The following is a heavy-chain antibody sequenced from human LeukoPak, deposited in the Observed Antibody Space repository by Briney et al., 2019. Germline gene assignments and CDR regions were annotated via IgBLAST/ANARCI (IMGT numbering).Heavy chain of an antibody. V-gene: IGHV3-23*01. CDR1: GFTFSSYA. J-gene: IGHJ4*02. Sequence: GGSLRLSCAASGFTFSSYAMSWVRQAPGKGLEWVSAISGSADSTYYADSVKGRFTISRDNSKNTLYLQMNSLRAENTAVYYCARPTTMYSSGWNRLDYWGQGTRVTVSS. D-gene: IGHD6-19*01. CDR2: ISGSADST. CDR3: ARPTTMYSSGWNRLDY.